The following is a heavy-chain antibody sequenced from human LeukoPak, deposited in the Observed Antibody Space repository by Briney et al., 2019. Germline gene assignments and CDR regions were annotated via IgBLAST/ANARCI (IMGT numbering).Heavy chain of an antibody. CDR2: IYYSGNT. V-gene: IGHV4-39*07. Sequence: PSETLSLTCTVSGYSISSSSHSWGWIRQPPGKGLEWIGTIYYSGNTYYNPSLKSRVTISADTSKNHFSLTLTSVAAADTAIYYCARSGFGTTNIYSYFAYWGQGTLVTVSS. CDR1: GYSISSSSHS. CDR3: ARSGFGTTNIYSYFAY. D-gene: IGHD1-7*01. J-gene: IGHJ4*02.